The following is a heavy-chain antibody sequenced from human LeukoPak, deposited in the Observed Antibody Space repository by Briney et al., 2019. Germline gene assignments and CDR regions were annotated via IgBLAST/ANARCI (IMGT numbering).Heavy chain of an antibody. CDR3: AGVYYDGSGSFDY. D-gene: IGHD3-22*01. CDR1: GYIFTTYY. V-gene: IGHV1-46*01. Sequence: ASVKVSCKASGYIFTTYYIHWVRQAPGQGLQWMGTINPSGGTTTYAQKFQGRVTMTRDTSTSTVYMELSSLRSEDTAVYYCAGVYYDGSGSFDYWGQGTLVTVSS. J-gene: IGHJ4*02. CDR2: INPSGGTT.